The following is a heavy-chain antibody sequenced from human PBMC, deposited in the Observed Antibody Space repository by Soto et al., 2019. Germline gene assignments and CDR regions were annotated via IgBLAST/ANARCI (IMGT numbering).Heavy chain of an antibody. CDR1: GFTFSSHW. Sequence: LRLSCAASGFTFSSHWMTWVRQAPGKGLEWVANIKEDGGEIYYVDSVKGRFTISRDNAKNSLYLQMSSLRTEDTAVYYCARGWAALDSWGQGTLVTVSS. D-gene: IGHD6-6*01. J-gene: IGHJ4*02. CDR3: ARGWAALDS. CDR2: IKEDGGEI. V-gene: IGHV3-7*03.